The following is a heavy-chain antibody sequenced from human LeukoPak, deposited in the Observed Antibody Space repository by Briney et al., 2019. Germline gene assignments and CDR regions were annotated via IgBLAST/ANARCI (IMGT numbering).Heavy chain of an antibody. V-gene: IGHV4-34*01. CDR1: GGSFSGYY. Sequence: SETLSLTCVVYGGSFSGYYWNWIRQPPGKGLEWIGEINHSGGTNFNPSLKSRVTISVDTSKKQFSLKLSSVTAADTAVYYCARAVGYSGYDYDYWGQGTLVTVSS. D-gene: IGHD5-12*01. J-gene: IGHJ4*02. CDR3: ARAVGYSGYDYDY. CDR2: INHSGGT.